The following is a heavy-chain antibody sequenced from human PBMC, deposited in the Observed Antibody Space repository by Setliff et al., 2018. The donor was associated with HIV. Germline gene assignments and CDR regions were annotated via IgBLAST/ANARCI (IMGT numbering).Heavy chain of an antibody. D-gene: IGHD6-19*01. CDR2: IQYDGNTK. Sequence: GESLKISCVPSGFPFSSHGMHWVRQAAGKGLEWIAFIQYDGNTKEYAESVRGRFTISRDNSKNTLFLQMNSLTVDDTAVYYCLTDERPGSGWGGSWGQGTLVTVSS. V-gene: IGHV3-30*02. CDR3: LTDERPGSGWGGS. CDR1: GFPFSSHG. J-gene: IGHJ5*02.